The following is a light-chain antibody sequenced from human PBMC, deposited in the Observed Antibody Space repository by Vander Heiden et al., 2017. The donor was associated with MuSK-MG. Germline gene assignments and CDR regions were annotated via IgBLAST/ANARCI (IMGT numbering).Light chain of an antibody. J-gene: IGKJ2*01. Sequence: DIHMTQSPSSLSASVGDRVTITCRASQSISSYLNWYQEKPGKAPNLLIYAASTLQSGVPSRFSGSVSGTDFTLTISSLQPEDFATYYCQQSDSAPYTFGQGTKLEIK. CDR2: AAS. V-gene: IGKV1-39*01. CDR1: QSISSY. CDR3: QQSDSAPYT.